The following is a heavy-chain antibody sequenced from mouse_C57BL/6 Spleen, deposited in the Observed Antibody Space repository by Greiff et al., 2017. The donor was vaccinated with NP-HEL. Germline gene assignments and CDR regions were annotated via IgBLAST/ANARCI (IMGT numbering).Heavy chain of an antibody. CDR3: ARDYGSSYVKVINY. D-gene: IGHD1-1*01. J-gene: IGHJ2*01. CDR2: INPNNGGT. V-gene: IGHV1-22*01. Sequence: EVQLQQSGPELVKPGASVKMSCKASGYTFTDYNMHWVKQSHGKSLEWIGYINPNNGGTSYNQKFKGKATLTVNKSSSTAYMELRSLTSEDSAVYYCARDYGSSYVKVINYWGQGTTLTVSS. CDR1: GYTFTDYN.